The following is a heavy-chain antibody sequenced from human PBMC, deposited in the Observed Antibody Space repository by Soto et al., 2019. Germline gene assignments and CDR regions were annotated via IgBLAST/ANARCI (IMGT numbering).Heavy chain of an antibody. D-gene: IGHD3-16*02. CDR3: ARDPGYHYYFDY. V-gene: IGHV5-10-1*01. CDR2: IDPSDSYT. CDR1: GYSFTSYW. J-gene: IGHJ4*02. Sequence: GESLKISCKGSGYSFTSYWISWVRQMPGKGLEWMGRIDPSDSYTNYSPSFQGHVTISADKSISTAYLQWSSLKASDTAMYYCARDPGYHYYFDYWGQGTLVTVSS.